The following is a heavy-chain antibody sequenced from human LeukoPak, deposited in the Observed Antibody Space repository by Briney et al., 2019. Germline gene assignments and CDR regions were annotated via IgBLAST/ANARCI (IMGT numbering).Heavy chain of an antibody. CDR3: ARGVYYDFWSGYRNDYFDY. D-gene: IGHD3-3*01. Sequence: SETLSLTCAVYGGSSSGYYWSWIRQPPGKGLEWIGEINHSGSTNYNPSLKSRVTISVDTSKNQFSLKLSSVTAADTAVYYCARGVYYDFWSGYRNDYFDYWGQGTLVTVSS. J-gene: IGHJ4*02. V-gene: IGHV4-34*01. CDR1: GGSSSGYY. CDR2: INHSGST.